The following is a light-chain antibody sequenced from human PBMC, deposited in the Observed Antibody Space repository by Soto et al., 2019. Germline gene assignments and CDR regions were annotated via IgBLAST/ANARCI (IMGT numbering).Light chain of an antibody. CDR1: QSVSNNY. Sequence: EIVLTQSPAPLSLSPGERAPLSCRASQSVSNNYLAWYQQKPGQAPRLLIYGASNRATGIPDRFSGSGSGTDFTLTISRLEPEDFAVYYCQQYGSSGTFGQGTKV. CDR2: GAS. V-gene: IGKV3-20*01. J-gene: IGKJ1*01. CDR3: QQYGSSGT.